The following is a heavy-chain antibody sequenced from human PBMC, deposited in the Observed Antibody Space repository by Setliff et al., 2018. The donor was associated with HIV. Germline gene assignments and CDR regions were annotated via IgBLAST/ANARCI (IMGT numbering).Heavy chain of an antibody. CDR2: INAGNGHT. D-gene: IGHD3-10*01. Sequence: GASVKVSCKASGYSFTYYAVHWVRHAPGQRLEWMGRINAGNGHTEYSQNFQDRITFTRDTSASTVYMESTSLRSEDTAVYYCARDRGYGSGSYYADNWFDPWGQGTLVTVSS. V-gene: IGHV1-3*01. J-gene: IGHJ5*02. CDR3: ARDRGYGSGSYYADNWFDP. CDR1: GYSFTYYA.